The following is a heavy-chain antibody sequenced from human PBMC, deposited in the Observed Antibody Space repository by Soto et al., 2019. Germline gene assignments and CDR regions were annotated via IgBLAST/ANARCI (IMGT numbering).Heavy chain of an antibody. CDR3: ARLGGSYAVPHFDY. J-gene: IGHJ4*02. CDR2: IYYSGST. Sequence: PSETLSLTCTVSGDSISSSYWSWIRQSPGKGLEWIGYIYYSGSTNYNASLKSRVTISVDTSKNQFSLKLSSVTAAGTAVYYCARLGGSYAVPHFDYWGQGTLVTVSS. CDR1: GDSISSSY. V-gene: IGHV4-59*01. D-gene: IGHD1-26*01.